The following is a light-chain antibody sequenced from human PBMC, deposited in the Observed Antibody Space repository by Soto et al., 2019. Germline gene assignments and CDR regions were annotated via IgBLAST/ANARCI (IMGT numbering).Light chain of an antibody. CDR2: DDN. Sequence: SYELTQPASVSVAPGQTARITCGGNNIGSTSVHWYQQRPGQAPVLVVYDDNDRPSGIPERFSGSNSENTATLTITRVEAGDEADYYCQVWNITTDHYVFGTGTKVTVL. CDR3: QVWNITTDHYV. V-gene: IGLV3-21*02. J-gene: IGLJ1*01. CDR1: NIGSTS.